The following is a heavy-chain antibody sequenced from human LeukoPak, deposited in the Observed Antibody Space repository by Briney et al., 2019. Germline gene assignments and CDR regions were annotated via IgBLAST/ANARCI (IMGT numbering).Heavy chain of an antibody. J-gene: IGHJ4*02. CDR2: ISGSGGST. V-gene: IGHV3-23*01. D-gene: IGHD6-13*01. Sequence: GGSLRLSCAASGFTFSSYAMSWVRQAPGKGLEWVSAISGSGGSTYYADSVKGRFTISRDNSKNTLYLQMNSQRAEDTAVYYCAKDGSRWRYSSSWMYYFDYWGQGTLVTVSS. CDR1: GFTFSSYA. CDR3: AKDGSRWRYSSSWMYYFDY.